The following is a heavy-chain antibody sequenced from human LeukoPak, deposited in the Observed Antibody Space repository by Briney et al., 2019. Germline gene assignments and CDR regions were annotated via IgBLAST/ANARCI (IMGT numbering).Heavy chain of an antibody. CDR3: ASSLDTASIDY. D-gene: IGHD5-18*01. J-gene: IGHJ4*02. CDR2: IYYGGST. Sequence: SETLSLTCTVSGGSISSYYWSWIRQPPGKGLEWIGYIYYGGSTNYNPSLKSRVTISVDTSKNQFSLKLSSVTAADTAVYYCASSLDTASIDYWGQGTLVTVSS. CDR1: GGSISSYY. V-gene: IGHV4-59*01.